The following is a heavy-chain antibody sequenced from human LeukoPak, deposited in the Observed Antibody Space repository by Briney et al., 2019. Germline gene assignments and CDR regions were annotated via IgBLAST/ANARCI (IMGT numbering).Heavy chain of an antibody. CDR3: VRSATIAVFRYGMDV. J-gene: IGHJ6*02. CDR2: VHHTGVT. V-gene: IGHV4-59*11. D-gene: IGHD5-24*01. Sequence: SETLSLTCSVSGGSTTSLYWSWVRQPPGKGLEYVGYVHHTGVTNYNPSLRGRVSVSMDASKNQFFLKLNSVTAADTAIYYCVRSATIAVFRYGMDVWGQGTTVTVSS. CDR1: GGSTTSLY.